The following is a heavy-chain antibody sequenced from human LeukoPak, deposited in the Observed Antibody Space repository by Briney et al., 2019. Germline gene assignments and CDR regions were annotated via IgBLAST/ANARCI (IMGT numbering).Heavy chain of an antibody. V-gene: IGHV3-48*03. Sequence: GSLRLSCAASGFLFSSYEMNWVRQAPGKGLEWVSYISTSGGTIYYADSVKGRFTISRDNAKNSLYLQMNSLRAEDTAVYYCARDSYYGGTQDYWGQGTLVTVSS. J-gene: IGHJ4*02. CDR3: ARDSYYGGTQDY. D-gene: IGHD4-23*01. CDR2: ISTSGGTI. CDR1: GFLFSSYE.